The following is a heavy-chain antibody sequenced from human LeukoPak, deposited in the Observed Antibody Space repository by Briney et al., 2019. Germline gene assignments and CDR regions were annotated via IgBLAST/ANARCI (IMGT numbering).Heavy chain of an antibody. V-gene: IGHV3-15*01. CDR2: IKSKTDGGTT. CDR1: GFTFSNAW. Sequence: PGGSLRLSCAASGFTFSNAWMSWVRQAPGKGLEWVGRIKSKTDGGTTDYAAPVKGGFTISRDDSKNTLYLQMNSLKTEDTAVYYCTTDHSSGSPNYYYYYYMDVWGKGTTVTISS. D-gene: IGHD1-26*01. CDR3: TTDHSSGSPNYYYYYYMDV. J-gene: IGHJ6*03.